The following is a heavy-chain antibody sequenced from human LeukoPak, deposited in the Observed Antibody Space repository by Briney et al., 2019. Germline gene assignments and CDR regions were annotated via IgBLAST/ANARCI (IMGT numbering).Heavy chain of an antibody. D-gene: IGHD6-19*01. CDR3: VRGMAVAGIYLY. CDR2: IGRDGDDR. V-gene: IGHV1-18*01. CDR1: GYTFTRYA. Sequence: ASVKVSCKASGYTFTRYAMHWVRQAPGQGLEWTGWIGRDGDDRKYAAKVQGRVTMTKDTSTSTAYMELRSLTSDDTAVYYCVRGMAVAGIYLYWGQGALVTVSS. J-gene: IGHJ4*01.